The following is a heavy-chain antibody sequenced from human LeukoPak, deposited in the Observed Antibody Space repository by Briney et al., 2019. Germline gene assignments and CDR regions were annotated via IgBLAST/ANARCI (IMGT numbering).Heavy chain of an antibody. CDR2: ISSSSSYI. V-gene: IGHV3-21*01. Sequence: AGGSLRLSCAASGFTFSSYSMNWVRQAPGKGLEWVSSISSSSSYIYYADSVKGRFTISRDNAKNSLYLQMNSLRAEDTAVYYCASEEEWYASGTYYKGFDSWGQGTLVTVSS. D-gene: IGHD3-10*01. CDR3: ASEEEWYASGTYYKGFDS. J-gene: IGHJ4*02. CDR1: GFTFSSYS.